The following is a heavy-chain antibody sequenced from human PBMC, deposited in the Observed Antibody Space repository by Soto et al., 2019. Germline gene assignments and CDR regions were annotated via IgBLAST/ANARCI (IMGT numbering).Heavy chain of an antibody. V-gene: IGHV3-21*01. Sequence: EVQLVESGGGLVKPGGSLRLSCAASGFTFSRYSMNWVRQAPGKGLEWVSSISSSSSYIYYADSVKGRFTISRDNAKNSLYLQMNSLRAEDTAVYYCARDLVGGRRNLDYWGQGTLVTVSS. J-gene: IGHJ4*02. D-gene: IGHD1-26*01. CDR3: ARDLVGGRRNLDY. CDR2: ISSSSSYI. CDR1: GFTFSRYS.